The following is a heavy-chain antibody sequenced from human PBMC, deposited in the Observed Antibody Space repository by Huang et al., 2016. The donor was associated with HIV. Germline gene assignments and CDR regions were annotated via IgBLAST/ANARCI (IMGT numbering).Heavy chain of an antibody. Sequence: QVQLVQSGAEVKKPGSSVKVSCKASGGSFRNFAIGWVRQAPGQGLEWMGVIIPTLGTANYAQKFQGRVTSIADESTSTAYMELSSLRSEDTAVYYCATIDYYDTSGPQRGYFDNWGQGTLVTVSS. J-gene: IGHJ4*02. CDR2: IIPTLGTA. CDR3: ATIDYYDTSGPQRGYFDN. V-gene: IGHV1-69*01. D-gene: IGHD3-22*01. CDR1: GGSFRNFA.